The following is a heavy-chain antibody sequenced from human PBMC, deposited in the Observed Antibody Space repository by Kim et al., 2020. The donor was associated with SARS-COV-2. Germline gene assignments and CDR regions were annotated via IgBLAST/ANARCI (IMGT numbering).Heavy chain of an antibody. CDR2: IIPIYDSK. J-gene: IGHJ6*01. D-gene: IGHD5-12*01. Sequence: SVKVSCKTSGDTFKTNAINWVRQAPGQGIEWMGGIIPIYDSKNVARKFQGRVTLSADDSGNTAYMDLTRLTSEDTAVYYCASGGYSGYGFMGTYSYSAVVVWGQGPPVTVSS. CDR1: GDTFKTNA. V-gene: IGHV1-69*13. CDR3: ASGGYSGYGFMGTYSYSAVVV.